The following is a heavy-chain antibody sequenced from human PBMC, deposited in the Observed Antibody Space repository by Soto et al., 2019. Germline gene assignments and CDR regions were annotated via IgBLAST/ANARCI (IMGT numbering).Heavy chain of an antibody. Sequence: SETLSLTCTVSGGSISTSSYYWGWIRQPPGKGLEWIGTSYYSGGTYYNPSLKSRVTISVDTSKNQFSLKLSSVTAADTAVYYCAGEGITMDRSLIIMQEIEYWGQGNLVTVS. CDR2: SYYSGGT. CDR3: AGEGITMDRSLIIMQEIEY. CDR1: GGSISTSSYY. J-gene: IGHJ4*02. D-gene: IGHD3-10*01. V-gene: IGHV4-39*01.